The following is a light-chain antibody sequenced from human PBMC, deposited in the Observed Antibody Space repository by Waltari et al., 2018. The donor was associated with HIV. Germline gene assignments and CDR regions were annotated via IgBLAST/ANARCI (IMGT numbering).Light chain of an antibody. CDR3: AAWDDSLSATV. J-gene: IGLJ2*01. CDR2: MSD. CDR1: SSNIGSNY. V-gene: IGLV1-47*01. Sequence: QSVLTQPPSASGTPGQRVTISCSGSSSNIGSNYVYWYQQLPATAPKLLIYMSDQRPSGVPARFAESKSGTSASLAISGLRSEDEAEYYCAAWDDSLSATVFGGGTKLTVL.